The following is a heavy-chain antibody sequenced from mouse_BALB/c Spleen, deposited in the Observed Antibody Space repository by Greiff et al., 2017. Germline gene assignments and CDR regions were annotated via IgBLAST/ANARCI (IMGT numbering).Heavy chain of an antibody. Sequence: EVKLVESGGDLVKPGGSLKLSCAASGFTFSSYGMSWVRQTPDKRLEWVATISSGGSYTYYPDSVKGRFTISRDNAKNTLYLQMSSLTSEDTAMYYCARQNWDGAWFAYWGQGTLVTVSA. CDR1: GFTFSSYG. V-gene: IGHV5-6*01. D-gene: IGHD4-1*01. CDR3: ARQNWDGAWFAY. J-gene: IGHJ3*01. CDR2: ISSGGSYT.